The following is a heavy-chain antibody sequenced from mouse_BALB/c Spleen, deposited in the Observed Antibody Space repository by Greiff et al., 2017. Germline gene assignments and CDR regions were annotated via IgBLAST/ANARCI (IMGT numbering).Heavy chain of an antibody. CDR2: ISSGSSTI. CDR1: GFTFSSFG. Sequence: EVKLMESGGGLVQPGGSRKLSCAASGFTFSSFGMHWVRQAPEKGLEWVAYISSGSSTIYYADTVKGRFTISRDNPKNTLFLQMTSLRSEDTAMYYCARNYRYDAWFAYWGQGTLVTVSA. CDR3: ARNYRYDAWFAY. D-gene: IGHD2-14*01. J-gene: IGHJ3*01. V-gene: IGHV5-17*02.